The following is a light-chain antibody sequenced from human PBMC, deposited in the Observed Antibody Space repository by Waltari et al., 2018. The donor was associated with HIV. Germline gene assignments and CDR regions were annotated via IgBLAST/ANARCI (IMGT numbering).Light chain of an antibody. CDR2: TAS. J-gene: IGKJ3*01. Sequence: DSQLTQSPSFLSASVGDRVTITCRASQGISSYLAWYQQKPGKVPKLLIYTASILQSGVPSRFSGSGSGTEFTLTISSLQPEDFATYYCQRLNSYRFTFGPGTKVDIK. V-gene: IGKV1-9*01. CDR1: QGISSY. CDR3: QRLNSYRFT.